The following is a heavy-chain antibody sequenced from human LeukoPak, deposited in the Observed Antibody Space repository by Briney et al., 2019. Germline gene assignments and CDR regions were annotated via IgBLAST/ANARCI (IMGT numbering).Heavy chain of an antibody. CDR2: ISWNSGHI. CDR3: AREKGFNSGSYQD. V-gene: IGHV3-9*01. D-gene: IGHD1-26*01. J-gene: IGHJ4*02. CDR1: GFNFGNYA. Sequence: PGGSLRLSCAASGFNFGNYAMHWVRQAPGKGLEWVAGISWNSGHIGYADSVEGRFTISRDNAKNSVYLQMNSLRAEDTAVYYCAREKGFNSGSYQDWGQGTLVTVSS.